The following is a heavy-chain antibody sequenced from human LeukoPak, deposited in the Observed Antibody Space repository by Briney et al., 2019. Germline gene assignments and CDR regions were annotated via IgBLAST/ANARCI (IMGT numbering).Heavy chain of an antibody. Sequence: PGGSLRLSCAASGFTFSSYAMSWVRRAPGKGLEWVSAISGSGGSTYYADSVKGRFTISRDNSKNTLYLQMNSLRAEDTAVYYCAKVGYYYDSSGYSSPGSDYWGQGTLVTVSS. D-gene: IGHD3-22*01. CDR2: ISGSGGST. J-gene: IGHJ4*02. CDR3: AKVGYYYDSSGYSSPGSDY. V-gene: IGHV3-23*01. CDR1: GFTFSSYA.